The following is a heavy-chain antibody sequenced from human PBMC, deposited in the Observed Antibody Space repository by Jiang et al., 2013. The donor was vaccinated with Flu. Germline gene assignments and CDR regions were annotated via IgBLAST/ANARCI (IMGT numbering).Heavy chain of an antibody. CDR3: ARVGCSGTACYSDN. V-gene: IGHV3-21*04. Sequence: VESGGGVVPPGRSLRLSCAASGFTFSSYSMNWVRQAPGKGLEWVSSISSSSSYTYYADSVKGRFTISRDNAKNSLLLQMNSLRAEDTAVYYCARVGCSGTACYSDNWGQGT. J-gene: IGHJ4*02. CDR1: GFTFSSYS. CDR2: ISSSSSYT. D-gene: IGHD2-2*01.